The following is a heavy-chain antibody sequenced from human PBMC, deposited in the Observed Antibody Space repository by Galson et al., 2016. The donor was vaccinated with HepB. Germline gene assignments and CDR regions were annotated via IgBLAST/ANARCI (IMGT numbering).Heavy chain of an antibody. J-gene: IGHJ4*02. CDR3: ATKIAAGYFDS. D-gene: IGHD6-13*01. Sequence: NWVRQAPGKGLEWVSYITSSSSTIYYADSVQGRLAISRDNAKNSLYLQMTSLRDEDTAVYYCATKIAAGYFDSWGQGTLVSVSS. CDR2: ITSSSSTI. V-gene: IGHV3-48*02.